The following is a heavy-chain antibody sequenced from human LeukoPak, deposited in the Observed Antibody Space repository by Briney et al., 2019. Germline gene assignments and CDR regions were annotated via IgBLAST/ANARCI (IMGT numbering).Heavy chain of an antibody. CDR2: IIPIFDTA. D-gene: IGHD3-22*01. CDR1: GGTFSNYA. V-gene: IGHV1-69*13. Sequence: SVKVSCKASGGTFSNYAISWVRQAPGQGLEWMGGIIPIFDTANYAQKFQGRVTITADESTSTAYMELSSLRSEDTAVYYCARLDEYSSSSRYYGMDVWGQGTTVTVSS. J-gene: IGHJ6*02. CDR3: ARLDEYSSSSRYYGMDV.